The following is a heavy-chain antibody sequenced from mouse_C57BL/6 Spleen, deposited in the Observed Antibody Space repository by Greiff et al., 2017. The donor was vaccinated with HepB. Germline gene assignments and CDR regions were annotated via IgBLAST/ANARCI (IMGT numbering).Heavy chain of an antibody. CDR3: ARSGLTGPFDY. CDR2: IYPGDGDT. V-gene: IGHV1-80*01. J-gene: IGHJ2*01. D-gene: IGHD4-1*01. CDR1: GYAFSSYW. Sequence: QVQLKESGAELVKPGASVKISCKASGYAFSSYWMNWVKQRPGKGLEWIGQIYPGDGDTNYNGKFKGKATLTADKSSSTAYMQLSSLTSEDSAVYFCARSGLTGPFDYWGQGTTLTVSS.